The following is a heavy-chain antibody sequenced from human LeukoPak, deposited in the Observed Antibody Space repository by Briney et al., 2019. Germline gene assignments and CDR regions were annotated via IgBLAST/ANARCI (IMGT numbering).Heavy chain of an antibody. J-gene: IGHJ4*02. CDR2: IYYSGST. CDR3: AREGLTGTTFFFDY. V-gene: IGHV4-39*07. D-gene: IGHD1-20*01. CDR1: GGSISSSSYY. Sequence: SETLSLTCTVSGGSISSSSYYWGWIRQPPGKGLEWIGSIYYSGSTYYNPSLKSRVTISVDTSKNQFSLKLSSVTAADTAVYYCAREGLTGTTFFFDYWGQGTLVTVSS.